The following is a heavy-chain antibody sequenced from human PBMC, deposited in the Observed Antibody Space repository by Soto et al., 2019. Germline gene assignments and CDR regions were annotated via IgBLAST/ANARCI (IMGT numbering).Heavy chain of an antibody. CDR2: IYYSGST. CDR1: GGSISSGGYY. V-gene: IGHV4-31*03. J-gene: IGHJ6*02. CDR3: ARRKSRLYSSSWEHYGMDV. D-gene: IGHD6-13*01. Sequence: SETLSLTCTVSGGSISSGGYYWSWIRQHPGKGLEWIGYIYYSGSTYYNPSLKSRVAISVDTSKNQFSLKLSSVTAADTAVYYCARRKSRLYSSSWEHYGMDVWGQGTTVTVSS.